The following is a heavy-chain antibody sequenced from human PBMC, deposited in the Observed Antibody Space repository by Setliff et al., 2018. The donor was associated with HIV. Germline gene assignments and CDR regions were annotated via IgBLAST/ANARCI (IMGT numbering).Heavy chain of an antibody. D-gene: IGHD3-10*01. CDR3: AREGLWFGDRGYYMDV. J-gene: IGHJ6*03. V-gene: IGHV1-18*01. CDR2: IGTYNGDT. Sequence: GASVKVSCKASGYTFTSSGITWVRQAPGQGLEWMGWIGTYNGDTNYARKFQGRVTMTTDTSTSTAYMELRSLISDDTAVYYCAREGLWFGDRGYYMDVWGTGTAVTVSS. CDR1: GYTFTSSG.